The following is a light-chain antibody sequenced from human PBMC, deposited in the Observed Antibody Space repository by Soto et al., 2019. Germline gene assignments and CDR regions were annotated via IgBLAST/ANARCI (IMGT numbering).Light chain of an antibody. CDR3: QQYGSSPLP. CDR1: QSVSSNY. CDR2: RAS. V-gene: IGKV3-20*01. Sequence: PGERAPLSCKASQSVSSNYLAWYQQKPVQTPKVLIYRASTRATGIPDRFSGSGSGTDFTLTISRLEAEDFAVYYCQQYGSSPLPFGGGTMVAIK. J-gene: IGKJ4*01.